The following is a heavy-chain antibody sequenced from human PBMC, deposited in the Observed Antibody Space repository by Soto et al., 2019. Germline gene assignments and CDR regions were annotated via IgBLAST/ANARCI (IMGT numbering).Heavy chain of an antibody. CDR1: GGTFSSYA. Sequence: ASVKVSCKASGGTFSSYAISWVRQAPGQGLEWMGGIIPIFGTANYAQKFQGRVTITADESTSTAYMELSSLRSEDTAVYYCATFTYYYDSSGYYYDYYFDYWGQGTLVTVSS. J-gene: IGHJ4*02. D-gene: IGHD3-22*01. CDR2: IIPIFGTA. CDR3: ATFTYYYDSSGYYYDYYFDY. V-gene: IGHV1-69*13.